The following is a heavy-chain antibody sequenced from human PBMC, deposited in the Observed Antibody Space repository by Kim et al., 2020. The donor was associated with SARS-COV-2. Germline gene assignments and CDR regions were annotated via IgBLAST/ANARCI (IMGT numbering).Heavy chain of an antibody. J-gene: IGHJ5*02. CDR3: ARERETVTINGWFDP. Sequence: GGSLRLSCAASGFTFSSYGMHWVRQAPGKGLEWVAVIWYDGSNKYYADSVKGRFTISRDNSKNTLYLQMNSLRAEDTAVYYCARERETVTINGWFDPWGQGTLVTVSS. V-gene: IGHV3-33*01. CDR1: GFTFSSYG. CDR2: IWYDGSNK. D-gene: IGHD4-17*01.